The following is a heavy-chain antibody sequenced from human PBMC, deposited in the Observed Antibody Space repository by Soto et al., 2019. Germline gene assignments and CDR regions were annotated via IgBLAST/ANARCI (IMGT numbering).Heavy chain of an antibody. D-gene: IGHD6-13*01. CDR2: TYYRSKWYN. CDR1: GDSVSSNSAA. V-gene: IGHV6-1*01. CDR3: ARGNKQQLVFGNYYYGMDV. Sequence: SQTLSLTCAISGDSVSSNSAAWNWIRQYPSRGLEWLGRTYYRSKWYNDYAVSVKSRITINPDTSKNQFSLQLNSVTPEDTAVYYCARGNKQQLVFGNYYYGMDVWGQGTTVTVSS. J-gene: IGHJ6*02.